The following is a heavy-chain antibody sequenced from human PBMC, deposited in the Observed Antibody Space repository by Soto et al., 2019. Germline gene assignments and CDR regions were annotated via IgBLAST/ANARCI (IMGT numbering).Heavy chain of an antibody. Sequence: QVQLQESGPGLVKPSQTLSLTCTVSGGSISSGGYYWSWIRQHPGEGLEWIGCISYSGSTYYNPSLKSRVTISVDRSKNQFSLKLSSVTAADTAVYYCARAGAGYCTNGVCYSTYYYYYGMDVWGQGTTVPVSS. CDR1: GGSISSGGYY. D-gene: IGHD2-8*01. CDR3: ARAGAGYCTNGVCYSTYYYYYGMDV. CDR2: ISYSGST. J-gene: IGHJ6*02. V-gene: IGHV4-31*03.